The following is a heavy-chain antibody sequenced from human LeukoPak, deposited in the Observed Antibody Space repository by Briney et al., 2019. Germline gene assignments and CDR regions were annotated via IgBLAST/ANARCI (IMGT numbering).Heavy chain of an antibody. D-gene: IGHD4-17*01. Sequence: PSETLSLTCTVSGGSISSGDFYWSWIRQPPGKGLEWIGYIYYSGSTYYNPSLKSRVTISVDTSKNQFSLKLSSVTAADTAVYYCARGEPEPDYGDYYYYYYGMDVWGQGTTVTVSS. CDR1: GGSISSGDFY. CDR2: IYYSGST. V-gene: IGHV4-30-4*02. CDR3: ARGEPEPDYGDYYYYYYGMDV. J-gene: IGHJ6*02.